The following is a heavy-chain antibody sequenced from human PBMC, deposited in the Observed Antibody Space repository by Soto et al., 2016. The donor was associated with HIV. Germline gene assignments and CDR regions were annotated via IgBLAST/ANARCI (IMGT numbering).Heavy chain of an antibody. Sequence: EVQLVETGGGLIQPGGSLRLSCAASGFTVSSNYMSWVRQAPGKGLEWVSVIYSGGSTYYADSVKGRFTISRDNSKNTLYLQMNSLRAEDTAVYYCARRYAAAAPFDYWGQGTLVTVSS. V-gene: IGHV3-53*02. CDR1: GFTVSSNY. D-gene: IGHD6-13*01. CDR2: IYSGGST. CDR3: ARRYAAAAPFDY. J-gene: IGHJ4*02.